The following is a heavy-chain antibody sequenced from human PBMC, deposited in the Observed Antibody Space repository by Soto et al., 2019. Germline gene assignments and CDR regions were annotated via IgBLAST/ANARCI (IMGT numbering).Heavy chain of an antibody. D-gene: IGHD5-18*01. Sequence: QVQLVQSGAEVKKPGASVKVSCKASGYTFTSYGISWVRQAPGQGLEWMGWISAYNGNTNYAQKLQGRVTMTTATSXXTADMEVRSLRSDATAVYYCASSLLVGYGLEGESDWGQGTLVTVSS. V-gene: IGHV1-18*01. CDR3: ASSLLVGYGLEGESD. CDR1: GYTFTSYG. CDR2: ISAYNGNT. J-gene: IGHJ4*02.